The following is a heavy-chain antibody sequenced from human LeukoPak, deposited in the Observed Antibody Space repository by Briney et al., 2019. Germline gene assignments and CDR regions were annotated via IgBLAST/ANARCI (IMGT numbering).Heavy chain of an antibody. V-gene: IGHV3-7*01. J-gene: IGHJ5*02. CDR1: GFTFSSYA. CDR2: IKQDGSEK. D-gene: IGHD3-3*01. CDR3: ARSDTGLEWGRNWFDP. Sequence: GASLRLSCAASGFTFSSYAMSWVRRAPGKGLEWVANIKQDGSEKYYVDSVKGRFTISRDNAKNSLYLQMNSLRAEDTTVYYCARSDTGLEWGRNWFDPWGQGTLVTVSS.